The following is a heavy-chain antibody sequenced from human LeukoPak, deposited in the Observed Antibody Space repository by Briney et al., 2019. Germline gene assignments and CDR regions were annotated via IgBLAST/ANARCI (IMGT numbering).Heavy chain of an antibody. D-gene: IGHD2-21*02. CDR2: ISAYNGNT. CDR1: GYTFTSYG. J-gene: IGHJ5*02. Sequence: GASVKVSCKASGYTFTSYGISWVRQAPGQGLEWMGWISAYNGNTNYAQKLQGRVTMTTDTSTSTAYMELRSLRSDDTAVYYCARDPKLGCGGDCPGWFDPWGQGTLVTVSS. CDR3: ARDPKLGCGGDCPGWFDP. V-gene: IGHV1-18*01.